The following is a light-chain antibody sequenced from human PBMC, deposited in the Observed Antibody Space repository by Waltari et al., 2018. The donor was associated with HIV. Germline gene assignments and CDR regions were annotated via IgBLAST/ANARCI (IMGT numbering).Light chain of an antibody. CDR2: SAS. CDR1: QSISEF. CDR3: QQSDSIPYT. V-gene: IGKV1-39*01. Sequence: DIQMTQSPSPLSASVGDRVTITCRASQSISEFFNWYQQKPGKAPQLLISSASTLQSGVPSRFSGSGSGTDFTLTINSLQTEDFATYYCQQSDSIPYTFGQGTKLDIK. J-gene: IGKJ2*01.